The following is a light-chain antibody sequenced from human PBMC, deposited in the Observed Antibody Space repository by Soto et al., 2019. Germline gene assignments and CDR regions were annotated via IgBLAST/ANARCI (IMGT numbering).Light chain of an antibody. CDR1: QDINNR. J-gene: IGKJ1*01. Sequence: DIQMTQAPSSVSASVGDRVTITCRASQDINNRVAWFQQRPGRAPKYLIQAASILQSAFPSRFSATGSGTDFTLTIDSLQPEDFATYYCLQVKNFPRTFGQGTKLEIK. CDR3: LQVKNFPRT. V-gene: IGKV1-12*01. CDR2: AAS.